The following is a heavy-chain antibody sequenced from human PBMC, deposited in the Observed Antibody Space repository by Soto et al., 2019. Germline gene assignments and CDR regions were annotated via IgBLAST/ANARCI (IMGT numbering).Heavy chain of an antibody. CDR1: GGTFSSYA. V-gene: IGHV1-69*01. CDR3: ARDHPVNYGMDV. CDR2: IIPIFGTA. J-gene: IGHJ6*02. Sequence: SVKVSCKASGGTFSSYAISWVRQAPGQGLEWMGGIIPIFGTANYAQKFQGRVTITADESTSTAYMELSSLRSEDTAVYYCARDHPVNYGMDVWGQGTTVTVSS.